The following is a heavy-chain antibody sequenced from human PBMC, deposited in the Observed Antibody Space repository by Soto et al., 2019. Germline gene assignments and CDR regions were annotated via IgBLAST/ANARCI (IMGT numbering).Heavy chain of an antibody. CDR1: GFTFSNYN. CDR2: ISTTSRTI. J-gene: IGHJ6*02. V-gene: IGHV3-48*02. CDR3: ARDGSRGYDMDV. D-gene: IGHD1-1*01. Sequence: VQVGESGGGLIQPGGSLRLSCAGSGFTFSNYNMDWVRQAPGKGLEWISYISTTSRTIFYADSVKGRFTISRDNARNSLFLQMNSLRDEDTAVYYCARDGSRGYDMDVWGQGTTVIVSS.